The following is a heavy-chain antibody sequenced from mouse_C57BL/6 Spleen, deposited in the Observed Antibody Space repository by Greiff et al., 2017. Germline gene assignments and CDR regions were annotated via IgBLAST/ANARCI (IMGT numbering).Heavy chain of an antibody. D-gene: IGHD1-1*01. CDR1: GYTFTSYW. J-gene: IGHJ2*01. Sequence: VQLQQPGAELVKPGASVKLSCKASGYTFTSYWMHWVKQRPGQGLEWIGMIHPNSGSTNYNEKFKSKATLTVDKSSSTAYMQLSSLTSEDSAVYYCAREGYGSYYFDYWGQGTTLTVSS. CDR2: IHPNSGST. CDR3: AREGYGSYYFDY. V-gene: IGHV1-64*01.